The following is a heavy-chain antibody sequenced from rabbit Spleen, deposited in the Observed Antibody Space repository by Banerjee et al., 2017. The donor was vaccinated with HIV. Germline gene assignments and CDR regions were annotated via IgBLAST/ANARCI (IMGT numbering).Heavy chain of an antibody. CDR3: WREYDDAPDL. V-gene: IGHV1S45*01. Sequence: EQLEESGGGLVKPEGSLTLTCKASGVSLNDKDVMCWVRQAPGKGLEWIACINAITGKAVYANWAKGRSTISKTSSTTVTLQMTSLTAADTASYLCWREYDDAPDLWGPGTLVTVS. CDR2: INAITGKA. CDR1: GVSLNDKDV. D-gene: IGHD6-1*01. J-gene: IGHJ6*01.